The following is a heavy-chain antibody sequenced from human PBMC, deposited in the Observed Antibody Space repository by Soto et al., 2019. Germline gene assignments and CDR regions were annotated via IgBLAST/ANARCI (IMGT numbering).Heavy chain of an antibody. CDR2: IIPIFGTA. Sequence: SVKVSCKASGGTFSSYAISWVRQAPGQGLEWMGGIIPIFGTANYAQRFQGRVTITADESTSTAYMELSSLRSEDTAVYYCASNYYDSSGRFDYWGQGTLVTVSS. CDR3: ASNYYDSSGRFDY. D-gene: IGHD3-22*01. J-gene: IGHJ4*02. CDR1: GGTFSSYA. V-gene: IGHV1-69*13.